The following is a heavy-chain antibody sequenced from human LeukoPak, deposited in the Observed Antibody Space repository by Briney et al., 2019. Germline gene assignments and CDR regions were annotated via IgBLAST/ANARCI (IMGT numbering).Heavy chain of an antibody. CDR3: TRDPTPRYCSGGSCYTHYGMDV. CDR2: ISSSSNYI. J-gene: IGHJ6*02. Sequence: GGSLRLSCAASGFTFSSYTMNWVRQAPGKGLEWVSSISSSSNYIYYADSVKGRLTISRDNAKNSLYLQMNSLRAEDTAVYYCTRDPTPRYCSGGSCYTHYGMDVWGQGTTVTVSS. V-gene: IGHV3-21*01. D-gene: IGHD2-15*01. CDR1: GFTFSSYT.